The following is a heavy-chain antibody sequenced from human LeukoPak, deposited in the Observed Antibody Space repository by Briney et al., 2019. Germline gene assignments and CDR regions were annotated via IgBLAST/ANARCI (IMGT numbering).Heavy chain of an antibody. V-gene: IGHV3-64D*09. CDR1: GFTFSSYA. CDR3: ARVSSGVYFDY. D-gene: IGHD2-15*01. CDR2: ISSNGGST. Sequence: GGSLRLSCSASGFTFSSYAMHCVRQAPGKGLEYVSAISSNGGSTYYADSVKGRFTISRDNSKNTLYLQMSSLRAEDTAVYYCARVSSGVYFDYWGQGTLVTVSS. J-gene: IGHJ4*02.